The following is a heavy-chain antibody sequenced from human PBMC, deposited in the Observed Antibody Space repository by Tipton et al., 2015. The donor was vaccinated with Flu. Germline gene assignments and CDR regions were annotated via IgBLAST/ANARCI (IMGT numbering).Heavy chain of an antibody. V-gene: IGHV4-39*07. Sequence: TLSLTCTVSGGSISSSSYYWGWIRQPPGKGLEWIGSISHSGRTFYTPSLRSRVTISVDTSKNQFSLSLNSVTAADTAVYYCARGRGGFCRGGSCQRDNWFDPWGPGTLVTVSS. D-gene: IGHD6-25*01. J-gene: IGHJ5*02. CDR3: ARGRGGFCRGGSCQRDNWFDP. CDR1: GGSISSSSYY. CDR2: ISHSGRT.